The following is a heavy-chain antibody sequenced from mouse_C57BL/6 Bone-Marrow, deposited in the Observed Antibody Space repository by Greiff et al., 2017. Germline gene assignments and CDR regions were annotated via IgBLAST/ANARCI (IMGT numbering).Heavy chain of an antibody. J-gene: IGHJ4*01. CDR3: ARSGTAQATYAMDY. CDR2: IYPGSGST. CDR1: GYTFTSYW. Sequence: QVQLQQPGAELVKPGASVKMSCKASGYTFTSYWITWVKQRPGQGLEWIGDIYPGSGSTNYNEKFKSKATLTVDKPSSTAYMQLSSLTSEDSAVYYCARSGTAQATYAMDYWGQGTSVTVSS. D-gene: IGHD3-2*02. V-gene: IGHV1-55*01.